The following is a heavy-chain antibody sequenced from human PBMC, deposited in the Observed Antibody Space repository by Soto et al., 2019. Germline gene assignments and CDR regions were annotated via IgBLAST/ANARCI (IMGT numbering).Heavy chain of an antibody. J-gene: IGHJ6*02. CDR2: IWYDGSNK. D-gene: IGHD3-10*01. CDR3: ARDVITMVRGVIFPPRVPTSGIYA. V-gene: IGHV3-33*01. Sequence: QLGGSLRLSCAASGFTFSSYGMHWVRQAPGKGLEWVAVIWYDGSNKYYADSVKGRFTISRDNSKNTLYLQMNSLRAEDTAVYYYARDVITMVRGVIFPPRVPTSGIYAWGQGDTVPISS. CDR1: GFTFSSYG.